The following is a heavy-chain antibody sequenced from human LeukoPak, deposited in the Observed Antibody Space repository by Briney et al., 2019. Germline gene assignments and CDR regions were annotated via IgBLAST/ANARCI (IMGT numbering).Heavy chain of an antibody. J-gene: IGHJ6*02. CDR1: GFTFSSYA. D-gene: IGHD6-6*01. CDR2: ISGSGGST. V-gene: IGHV3-23*01. Sequence: GSLRLSCAASGFTFSSYAMSWVRQAPRKGLEWVSAISGSGGSTYYADSVKGRFTISRDNSKNTLYLQMNSLRAEDTAVYYCAKGIARPYYYYGMDVWGQGTTVTVSS. CDR3: AKGIARPYYYYGMDV.